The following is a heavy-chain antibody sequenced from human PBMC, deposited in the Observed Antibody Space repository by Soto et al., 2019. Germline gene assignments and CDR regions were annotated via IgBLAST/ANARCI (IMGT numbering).Heavy chain of an antibody. CDR3: ARDPIRFLEWLLPRYYYYYGMDV. CDR2: ISAYNGNT. D-gene: IGHD3-3*01. J-gene: IGHJ6*02. V-gene: IGHV1-18*01. CDR1: GYTFTIYG. Sequence: ASVKVSCKASGYTFTIYGISGVLQAPVQWLEWMGCISAYNGNTNYAQKLQGRVTMITDTSTSTAYMELRSLRSDDTAVYYCARDPIRFLEWLLPRYYYYYGMDVWGQGTTVTVSS.